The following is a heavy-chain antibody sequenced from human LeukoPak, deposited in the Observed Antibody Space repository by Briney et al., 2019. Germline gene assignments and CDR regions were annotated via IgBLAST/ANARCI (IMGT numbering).Heavy chain of an antibody. CDR3: ARGSRDNSDLYFYFDY. J-gene: IGHJ4*02. CDR2: VFTSGSS. D-gene: IGHD3-22*01. CDR1: GASISRYY. Sequence: SETLSLTCTVSGASISRYYWTWIRQPAGKGLYWIGLVFTSGSSNYNPSLKSRVTMSVDTSKNQFSLKLTYVTAADTAVYYCARGSRDNSDLYFYFDYWGRGTLVTVSS. V-gene: IGHV4-4*07.